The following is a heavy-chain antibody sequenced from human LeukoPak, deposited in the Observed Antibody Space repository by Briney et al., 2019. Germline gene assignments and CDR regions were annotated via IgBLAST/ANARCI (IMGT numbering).Heavy chain of an antibody. V-gene: IGHV3-74*01. D-gene: IGHD3-10*02. CDR2: KSDGST. Sequence: GGSLRLSCAASGFTFSSYWMHWVRQTPGKGLVWVSRKSDGSTIYADSVKGRFTISRDNAKNSLYLQMNSLRAEDTAVYYCAELGITMIGGVWGKGTTVTISS. J-gene: IGHJ6*04. CDR1: GFTFSSYW. CDR3: AELGITMIGGV.